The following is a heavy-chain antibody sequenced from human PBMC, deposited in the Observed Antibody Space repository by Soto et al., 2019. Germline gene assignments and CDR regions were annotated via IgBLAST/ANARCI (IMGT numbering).Heavy chain of an antibody. J-gene: IGHJ6*02. CDR1: GFTFSSYL. D-gene: IGHD3-3*01. V-gene: IGHV3-7*03. CDR3: ARSDTYYDFWSGYSSYYYGMDV. Sequence: GGSLRLSCAASGFTFSSYLMSWVRQSPGKGLEWVANIKQDGSEKYYVDSVKGRFTISRDNAKNSLYLQMNSLRAEDTAVYYCARSDTYYDFWSGYSSYYYGMDVWGQGTTVTVSS. CDR2: IKQDGSEK.